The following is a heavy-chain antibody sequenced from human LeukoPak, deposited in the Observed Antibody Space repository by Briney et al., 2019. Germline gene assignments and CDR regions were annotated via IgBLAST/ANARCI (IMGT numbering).Heavy chain of an antibody. CDR3: AREYYYDSSGYYPDAFDI. CDR2: IIPILGIA. Sequence: SVKVSCKASGGTFSSYAISWVRQAPGQGLEWMGRIIPILGIANYAQKFQGRVTITADKSTSTAYMELSSLRSEDTAVYYCAREYYYDSSGYYPDAFDIWGQGTMVTVSS. V-gene: IGHV1-69*04. J-gene: IGHJ3*02. D-gene: IGHD3-22*01. CDR1: GGTFSSYA.